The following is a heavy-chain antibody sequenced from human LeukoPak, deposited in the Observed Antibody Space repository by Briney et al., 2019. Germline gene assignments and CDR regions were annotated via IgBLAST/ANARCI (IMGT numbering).Heavy chain of an antibody. V-gene: IGHV1-18*01. CDR1: GYTFTSYG. D-gene: IGHD3-3*01. CDR2: ISACNGNT. CDR3: ARDSPVDYDFWSGYPNLYYGMDV. J-gene: IGHJ6*02. Sequence: ASVKVSCKASGYTFTSYGISWVRQAPGQGLEWMGWISACNGNTNYAQKLQGRVTMTTDTSTSTAYMELRSLRSDDTAVYYCARDSPVDYDFWSGYPNLYYGMDVWGQGTTVTVSS.